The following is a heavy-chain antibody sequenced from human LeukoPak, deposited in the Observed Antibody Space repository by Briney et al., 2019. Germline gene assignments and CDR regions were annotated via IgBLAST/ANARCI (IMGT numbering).Heavy chain of an antibody. D-gene: IGHD3-3*01. CDR3: ARDPPYYDFWRGPSSYYYYGMDV. V-gene: IGHV3-11*01. Sequence: KPGGSLRLSCAASGFTFSDYCMSWIRQAPGKGLEWVSYISSSGSTIYYADSVKGRFTISRDNAKNSLYLQMNSLRAEDTAVYYCARDPPYYDFWRGPSSYYYYGMDVWGQGTTVTVSS. J-gene: IGHJ6*02. CDR1: GFTFSDYC. CDR2: ISSSGSTI.